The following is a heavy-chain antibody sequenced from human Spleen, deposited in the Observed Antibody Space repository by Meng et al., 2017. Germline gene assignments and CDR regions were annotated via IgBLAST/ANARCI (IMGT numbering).Heavy chain of an antibody. J-gene: IGHJ6*02. CDR2: ISYDGSNK. CDR1: GFTFSSYA. D-gene: IGHD3-10*01. Sequence: SCKASGFTFSSYAMHWVRQAPGKGLEWVAVISYDGSNKYYADSVKGRFTISRDNSKNTLYLQMNSLRAEDTAVYYCARDSELPVRGVISLYYYYGMDVWGQGTMVTVSS. CDR3: ARDSELPVRGVISLYYYYGMDV. V-gene: IGHV3-30*01.